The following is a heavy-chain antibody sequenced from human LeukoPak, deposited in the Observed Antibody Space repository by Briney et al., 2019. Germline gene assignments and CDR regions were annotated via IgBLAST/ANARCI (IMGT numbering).Heavy chain of an antibody. Sequence: GGSLRLSCAASGFTFDDYGMSWVRQAPGKGLEWVSGINWNGGSTGYADSVKGRFTISRGNAKNSLYLQMNSLRAEDTAVYYCAKDGDYSGYAWAIYYYYYYMDVWGKGTTVTISS. J-gene: IGHJ6*03. CDR2: INWNGGST. CDR1: GFTFDDYG. V-gene: IGHV3-20*04. D-gene: IGHD5-12*01. CDR3: AKDGDYSGYAWAIYYYYYYMDV.